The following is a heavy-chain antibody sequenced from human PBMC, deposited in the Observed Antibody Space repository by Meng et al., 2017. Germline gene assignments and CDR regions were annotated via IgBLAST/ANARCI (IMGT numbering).Heavy chain of an antibody. CDR2: IIPIFGPA. V-gene: IGHV1-69*01. J-gene: IGHJ4*02. Sequence: QLDRVESEADVKKPGAALTVPSKASGGTFSSYAIRCVRQSPGQGLEWSGGIIPIFGPANYAQKFQGRVTITADESTSTAYMELSSLGSEDTAVYYCAREGPCGGDCSGFDYWGQGTLVTVAS. D-gene: IGHD2-21*02. CDR3: AREGPCGGDCSGFDY. CDR1: GGTFSSYA.